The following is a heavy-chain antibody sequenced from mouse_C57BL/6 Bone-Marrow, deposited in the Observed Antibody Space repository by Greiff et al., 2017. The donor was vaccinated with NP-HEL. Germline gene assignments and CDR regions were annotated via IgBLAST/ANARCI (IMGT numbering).Heavy chain of an antibody. CDR3: VSAYYSNYDRAMDY. CDR2: IRSKSNNYAT. CDR1: GFSFTTYA. Sequence: EVHLVESGGGLVQPKGSLKLSCAASGFSFTTYAMNWVSQAPGQGLEWVARIRSKSNNYATYYADSVKDRFTISRDDSESMLYLQMNILKTEVTAMYYCVSAYYSNYDRAMDYWGQGTSVTVSS. V-gene: IGHV10-1*01. J-gene: IGHJ4*01. D-gene: IGHD2-5*01.